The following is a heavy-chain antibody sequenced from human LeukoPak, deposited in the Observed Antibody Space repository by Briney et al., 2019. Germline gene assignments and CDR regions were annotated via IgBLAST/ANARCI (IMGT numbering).Heavy chain of an antibody. CDR2: IYTSGST. CDR1: GGSISSYY. Sequence: KPSETLSHTCTVSGGSISSYYWSWIRQPAGKGLEWIGRIYTSGSTNYNPSLKSRVPMSVDTSKNQFSLKLSSVTAADTAVYYCARNERRYCSGGSCYPFDYWGQGTLVTVSS. J-gene: IGHJ4*02. V-gene: IGHV4-4*07. CDR3: ARNERRYCSGGSCYPFDY. D-gene: IGHD2-15*01.